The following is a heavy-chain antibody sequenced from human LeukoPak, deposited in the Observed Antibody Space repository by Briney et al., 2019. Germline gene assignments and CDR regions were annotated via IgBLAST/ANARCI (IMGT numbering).Heavy chain of an antibody. CDR2: INPNSGGT. J-gene: IGHJ4*02. CDR3: ARGGTIFGVVISGADY. CDR1: GYTFTGYY. D-gene: IGHD3-3*01. Sequence: GASVKVSCKASGYTFTGYYMHWVRQAPGQGLEWMGWINPNSGGTNYAQKFQGRVTMTRNTSISTAYMELSSLRSEDTAVYYCARGGTIFGVVISGADYWGQGTLVTVSS. V-gene: IGHV1-2*02.